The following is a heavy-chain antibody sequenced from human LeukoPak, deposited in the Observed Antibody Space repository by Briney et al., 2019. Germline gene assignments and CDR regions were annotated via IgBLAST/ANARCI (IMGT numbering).Heavy chain of an antibody. Sequence: VKVSCKASGYTFTSYGISWVRQAPGQGLEWMGWISTYNGNTNYAQKLQGRVTMTTDTSTSTAYVELRSLRSDDTAVYYCARVGEGPSGPSGHFDYWGQGTLVTVSS. CDR3: ARVGEGPSGPSGHFDY. V-gene: IGHV1-18*01. J-gene: IGHJ4*02. D-gene: IGHD4-17*01. CDR1: GYTFTSYG. CDR2: ISTYNGNT.